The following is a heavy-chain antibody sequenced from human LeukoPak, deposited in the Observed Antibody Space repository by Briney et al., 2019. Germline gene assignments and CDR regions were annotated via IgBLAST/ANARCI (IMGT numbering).Heavy chain of an antibody. J-gene: IGHJ5*02. CDR1: AGAFRGYY. V-gene: IGHV4-34*01. Sequence: SETLSLTCAVYAGAFRGYYWSWIRQPPGKGLEWIGEINHSGSTNYNPSLKSRVTISVDTSKNQFSLKLSSVTAADTAVYYCARGVKYQLLLNWFDPWGQGTLVTVSS. D-gene: IGHD2-2*01. CDR2: INHSGST. CDR3: ARGVKYQLLLNWFDP.